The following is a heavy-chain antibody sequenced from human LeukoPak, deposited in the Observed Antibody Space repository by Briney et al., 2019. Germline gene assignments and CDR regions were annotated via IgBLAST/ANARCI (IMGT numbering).Heavy chain of an antibody. CDR1: VGSISSYY. CDR2: YYYSGST. J-gene: IGHJ4*02. V-gene: IGHV4-59*08. D-gene: IGHD4-17*01. Sequence: PSETLSLTCTVSVGSISSYYWSRIRQPTGKGLEWIGYYYYSGSTNYNPSLKSRVTISVDTSKDQFCLKLSSVTGAYTAVYYCARHVEFSDYGDYWLDYWGQGTLVTVSS. CDR3: ARHVEFSDYGDYWLDY.